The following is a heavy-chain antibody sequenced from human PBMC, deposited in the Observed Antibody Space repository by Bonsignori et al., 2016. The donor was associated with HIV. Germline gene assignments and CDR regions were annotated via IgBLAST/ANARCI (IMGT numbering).Heavy chain of an antibody. CDR2: ISWNSGSI. CDR1: GFTFDDYA. Sequence: GGSLRLSCAASGFTFDDYAMHWVRQAPGKGLEWVSGISWNSGSIGYADSVKGRFTISRDNAKNSLYLQMNSLRAEDTALYYCAKGAVDNPPPSKRCIAAAGKEGRLGWDAFDIWGQGTMVTVSS. D-gene: IGHD6-13*01. J-gene: IGHJ3*02. V-gene: IGHV3-9*01. CDR3: AKGAVDNPPPSKRCIAAAGKEGRLGWDAFDI.